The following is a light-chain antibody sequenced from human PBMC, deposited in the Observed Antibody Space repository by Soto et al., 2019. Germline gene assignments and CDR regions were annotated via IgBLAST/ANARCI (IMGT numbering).Light chain of an antibody. CDR1: SSDVGGYNY. Sequence: QSALTQPRSVSGSPGQSVTISCNGTSSDVGGYNYVSWYQQHPGKAPKLMIYDVTKRPSGVPDRFSGSKSGNTASLTISGLQAEDEADYYCCSFAGGPRVFGTGTKLTVL. CDR2: DVT. V-gene: IGLV2-11*01. J-gene: IGLJ1*01. CDR3: CSFAGGPRV.